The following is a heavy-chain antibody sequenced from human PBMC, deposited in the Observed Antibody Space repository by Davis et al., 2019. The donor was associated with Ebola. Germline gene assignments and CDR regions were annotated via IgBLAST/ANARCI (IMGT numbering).Heavy chain of an antibody. D-gene: IGHD2-2*02. V-gene: IGHV4-30-4*01. J-gene: IGHJ5*02. CDR2: IYYSGST. CDR1: GGSISSGDYY. CDR3: ARQIGVVPAATPFKGWFDP. Sequence: MPSETLSLTCTVSGGSISSGDYYWSWIRQPPGKGLEWIGYIYYSGSTYYNPSLKSRVTISVDTSKNQFSLKLSSVTAADTAVYYCARQIGVVPAATPFKGWFDPWGQGTLVTVSS.